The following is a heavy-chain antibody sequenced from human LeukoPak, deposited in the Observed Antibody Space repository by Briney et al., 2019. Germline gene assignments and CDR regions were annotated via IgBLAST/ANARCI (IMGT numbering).Heavy chain of an antibody. Sequence: PSETLSLTCAVYGGSFSGYYWSWIRQPPGKGLEWIGEINHSGSTNYNPSLKSRVTISVDTSKNQFSQKLSSVTAADTAVYYCARGLEDSGNFGYWGQGTLVTVSS. CDR2: INHSGST. CDR3: ARGLEDSGNFGY. CDR1: GGSFSGYY. D-gene: IGHD1-26*01. V-gene: IGHV4-34*01. J-gene: IGHJ4*02.